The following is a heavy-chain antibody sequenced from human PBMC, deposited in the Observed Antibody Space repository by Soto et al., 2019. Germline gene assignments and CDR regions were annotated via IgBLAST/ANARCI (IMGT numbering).Heavy chain of an antibody. V-gene: IGHV4-34*01. D-gene: IGHD3-10*01. CDR1: GGSFSGYY. J-gene: IGHJ6*02. Sequence: PSETLSLTCAVYGGSFSGYYWSWIRQPPGKGLEWIGEINHSGSTNYNPSLKSRVTISVDTSKNQFSLKLSSVTAADTAVYYCARGDITMVRGGGMDVWGQGTTVTVSS. CDR2: INHSGST. CDR3: ARGDITMVRGGGMDV.